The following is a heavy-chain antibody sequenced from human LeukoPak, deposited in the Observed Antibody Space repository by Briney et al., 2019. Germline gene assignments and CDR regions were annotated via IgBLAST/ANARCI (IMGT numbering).Heavy chain of an antibody. V-gene: IGHV1-69*06. CDR2: IIPIFGTA. Sequence: SVKVSCKASGYTFTSYGISWVRQAPGQGLEWMGGIIPIFGTANYAQKFQGRVTITADKSTSTAYMELSSLRSEDTAVYYCARDDGYSYVKVGTNYYYYYMDVWGKGTTVTVSS. D-gene: IGHD5-18*01. J-gene: IGHJ6*03. CDR1: GYTFTSYG. CDR3: ARDDGYSYVKVGTNYYYYYMDV.